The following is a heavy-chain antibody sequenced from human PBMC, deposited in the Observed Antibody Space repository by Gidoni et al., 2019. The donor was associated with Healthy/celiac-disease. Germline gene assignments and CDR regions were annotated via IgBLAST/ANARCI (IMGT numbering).Heavy chain of an antibody. CDR3: ARPQGGSYPWFDP. Sequence: QLQLQESGPGLVKPSETLSLTCTVSGGSISSSSYSWGWIRQPPGKGLEWIGSIYYSGSTYYNPSLKSRVTISVDTSKNQFSLKLSSVTAADTAVYYCARPQGGSYPWFDPWGQGTLVTVSS. CDR2: IYYSGST. CDR1: GGSISSSSYS. V-gene: IGHV4-39*07. J-gene: IGHJ5*02. D-gene: IGHD1-26*01.